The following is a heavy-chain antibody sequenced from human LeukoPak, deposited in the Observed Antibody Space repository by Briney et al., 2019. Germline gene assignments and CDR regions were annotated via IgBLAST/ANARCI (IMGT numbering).Heavy chain of an antibody. Sequence: QPGGSLRLSCAASGFTVSSNYMSWVRQAPWKGLEWVSVIYSGGSTYYADSVKGRFTISRDNSKNTLYLQMNSLRAEDTAVYYCAREDSGSYYVWGQGTLVTVSS. CDR2: IYSGGST. CDR3: AREDSGSYYV. CDR1: GFTVSSNY. V-gene: IGHV3-53*01. D-gene: IGHD1-26*01. J-gene: IGHJ4*02.